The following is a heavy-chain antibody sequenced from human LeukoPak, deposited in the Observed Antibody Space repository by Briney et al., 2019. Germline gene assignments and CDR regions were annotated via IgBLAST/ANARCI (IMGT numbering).Heavy chain of an antibody. J-gene: IGHJ2*01. CDR1: GFTFSTSS. CDR3: ARAPSGENYFPWYFDL. D-gene: IGHD2/OR15-2a*01. V-gene: IGHV3-21*01. CDR2: ITRQSTYI. Sequence: KPGGSLRLSCAASGFTFSTSSLNRVRQAPGKGLEWVSSITRQSTYIYYADSMKGRFTISRDGAKNSLYLQMNSLRADDTAVYYCARAPSGENYFPWYFDLWGRGTLVTVSS.